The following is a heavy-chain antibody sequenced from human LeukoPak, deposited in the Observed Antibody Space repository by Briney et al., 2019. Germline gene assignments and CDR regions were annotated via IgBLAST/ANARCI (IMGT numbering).Heavy chain of an antibody. CDR3: ARDGDYYDSSPWSS. Sequence: ASVKVSCKVSGYTLTELSMHWVRQAPGKGLEWMGGFDPEDGETIYAQKFQGRVTMTEDTSTDTAYMELSRLRSDDTAVYYCARDGDYYDSSPWSSWGQGTLVTVSS. V-gene: IGHV1-24*01. CDR2: FDPEDGET. CDR1: GYTLTELS. D-gene: IGHD3-22*01. J-gene: IGHJ5*02.